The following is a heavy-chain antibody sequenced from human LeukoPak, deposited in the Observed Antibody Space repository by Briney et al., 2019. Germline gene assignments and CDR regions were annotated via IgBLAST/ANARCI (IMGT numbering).Heavy chain of an antibody. CDR3: YYYDSSGYYSFDY. V-gene: IGHV3-23*01. CDR2: ISGSGGGT. CDR1: GVTFSSYV. Sequence: GGSLRLSCEASGVTFSSYVMSWVRQAPGKGPEWVSGISGSGGGTYYADFVKGRFAISRDNSKNTLYLQMNSLRAEDSAVYYCYYYDSSGYYSFDYWGQGTLVTVSS. J-gene: IGHJ4*02. D-gene: IGHD3-22*01.